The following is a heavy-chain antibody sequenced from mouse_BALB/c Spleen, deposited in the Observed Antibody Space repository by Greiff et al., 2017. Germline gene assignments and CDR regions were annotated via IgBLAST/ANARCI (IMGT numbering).Heavy chain of an antibody. Sequence: EVMLVESGGGLVQPGGSRKLSCAASGFTFSSFGMHWVRQAPEKGLEWVAYISSGSSTIYYADTVKGRFTISRDNPKHTLFLQMTSLRSEDTAMYYCARKDYGNYGYYAMDYWGQGTSVTVSS. CDR1: GFTFSSFG. J-gene: IGHJ4*01. V-gene: IGHV5-17*02. D-gene: IGHD2-1*01. CDR2: ISSGSSTI. CDR3: ARKDYGNYGYYAMDY.